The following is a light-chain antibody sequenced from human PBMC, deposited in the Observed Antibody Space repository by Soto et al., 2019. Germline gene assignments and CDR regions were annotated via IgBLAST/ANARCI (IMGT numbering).Light chain of an antibody. Sequence: EVVWTQAPVTLSLSPGERATLSCRASQSFRGLLAWYQQKPGQAPRLLIYDAYNRATGIPPRFSGSGSGTDFTLTISSLEPEDSAVYYCQQRHMWPITFGQGTRLEIK. CDR1: QSFRGL. J-gene: IGKJ5*01. CDR3: QQRHMWPIT. V-gene: IGKV3-11*01. CDR2: DAY.